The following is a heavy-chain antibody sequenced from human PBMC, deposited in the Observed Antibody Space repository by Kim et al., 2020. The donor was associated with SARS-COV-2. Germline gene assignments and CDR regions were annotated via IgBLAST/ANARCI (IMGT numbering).Heavy chain of an antibody. D-gene: IGHD3-3*01. CDR1: GGSISSSNW. V-gene: IGHV4-4*02. Sequence: SETLSLTCAVSGGSISSSNWWSWVRQPPGKRLEWVGVIYHSGSTNYNPSLKSRVTISVDKSKNQFSLKLSSVTAADTAVYYCAREPTPHYDFCSGSNYYFGMDVWGERAPVSVS. CDR3: AREPTPHYDFCSGSNYYFGMDV. CDR2: IYHSGST. J-gene: IGHJ6*02.